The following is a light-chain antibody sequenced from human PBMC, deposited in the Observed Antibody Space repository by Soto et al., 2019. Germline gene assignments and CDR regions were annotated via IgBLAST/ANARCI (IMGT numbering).Light chain of an antibody. J-gene: IGKJ5*01. CDR2: GAS. Sequence: ELVMPQSQAHLSVSPGARATLSCRASQSVRSSFLAWYQQKPGQAPRLLIYGASTRATGIPARFSGSGAGTAFTLTTNSLQSEDFSVYDGQQYKNWPPITFGQGTRLEIK. CDR1: QSVRSSF. CDR3: QQYKNWPPIT. V-gene: IGKV3-15*01.